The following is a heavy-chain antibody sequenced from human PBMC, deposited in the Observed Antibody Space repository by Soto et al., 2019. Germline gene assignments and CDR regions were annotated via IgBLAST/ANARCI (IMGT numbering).Heavy chain of an antibody. CDR1: GFIFKMYW. CDR2: IYNDGTYS. V-gene: IGHV3-74*01. Sequence: PVGSLRLSCAASGFIFKMYWMHWVRQSPGKGLVWISRIYNDGTYSDYADSVRGRFTISRDNVNDTLYLQMNNSRAEDSGLYYCTRGPRPISTGTGAYWGQGTQVTVSS. CDR3: TRGPRPISTGTGAY. J-gene: IGHJ4*02. D-gene: IGHD3-10*01.